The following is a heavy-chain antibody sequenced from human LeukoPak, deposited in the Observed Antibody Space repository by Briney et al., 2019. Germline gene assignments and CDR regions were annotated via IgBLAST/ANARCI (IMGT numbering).Heavy chain of an antibody. CDR2: IYYSGST. V-gene: IGHV4-39*07. D-gene: IGHD3-22*01. CDR1: GGSISSSSYY. CDR3: ARVEWLLRSGAFDI. Sequence: TSETLSLTCTVSGGSISSSSYYWGWIRQPPGKGLEWIGSIYYSGSTYYNPSLKSRVTISVDTSKNQFSLKLSSVTAADTAVYYCARVEWLLRSGAFDIWGQGTMVTVSS. J-gene: IGHJ3*02.